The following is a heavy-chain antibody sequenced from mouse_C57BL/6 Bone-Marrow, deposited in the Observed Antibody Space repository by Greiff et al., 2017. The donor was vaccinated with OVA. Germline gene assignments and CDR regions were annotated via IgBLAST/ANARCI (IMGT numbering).Heavy chain of an antibody. CDR3: AKSGYYYAMDY. V-gene: IGHV2-5*01. Sequence: VQLQESGPGLVQPSQSLSITCTVSGFSLTSYGVHWVRQSPGKGLEWLGVICRGGGTAYNAAFMSRLSITKDNSKSQVFFKMNSLQADDTAIYYCAKSGYYYAMDYWGQGTSVTVAS. CDR1: GFSLTSYG. J-gene: IGHJ4*01. CDR2: ICRGGGT.